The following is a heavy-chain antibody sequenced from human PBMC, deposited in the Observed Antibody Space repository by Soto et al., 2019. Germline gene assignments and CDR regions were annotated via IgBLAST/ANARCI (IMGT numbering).Heavy chain of an antibody. D-gene: IGHD1-7*01. Sequence: QVQLVQSGAEVKKPGASVKVSCKASGYTFTSYGISWVRQAPGQGLEWLGRISAYNGNTNYAQKLQGRVTMTTDTSTSTAYMELRSLRSDDTAVYYCARDRGYNWNYGWFDPWGQGTLVTVSS. CDR2: ISAYNGNT. V-gene: IGHV1-18*01. CDR3: ARDRGYNWNYGWFDP. J-gene: IGHJ5*02. CDR1: GYTFTSYG.